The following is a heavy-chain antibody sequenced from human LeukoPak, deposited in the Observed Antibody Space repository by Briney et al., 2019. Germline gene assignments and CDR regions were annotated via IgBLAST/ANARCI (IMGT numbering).Heavy chain of an antibody. D-gene: IGHD1-26*01. J-gene: IGHJ4*02. CDR2: IIPILGIA. Sequence: ASVKVSCKASGGTFSSYAISWVRQAPGQGLEWMGRIIPILGIANYAQKFQGGVTITADKSTSTAYMELSSLRSEGTAVYYCARYHSGSYYFDYWGQGTLVTVSS. CDR3: ARYHSGSYYFDY. V-gene: IGHV1-69*04. CDR1: GGTFSSYA.